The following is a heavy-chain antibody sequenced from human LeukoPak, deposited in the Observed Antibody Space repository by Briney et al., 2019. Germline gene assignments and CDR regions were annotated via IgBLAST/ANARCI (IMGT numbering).Heavy chain of an antibody. D-gene: IGHD2-2*01. CDR1: GYTFTSYG. V-gene: IGHV1-2*02. CDR2: INPNSGGT. CDR3: ARGCERWANQLLESFDY. Sequence: GASVKVSCKASGYTFTSYGISWVRQAPGQGLEWMGWINPNSGGTNYAQKFQGRVTMTRDTSISTAYMELSRLRSDDTAVYYCARGCERWANQLLESFDYWGQGTLVTVSS. J-gene: IGHJ4*02.